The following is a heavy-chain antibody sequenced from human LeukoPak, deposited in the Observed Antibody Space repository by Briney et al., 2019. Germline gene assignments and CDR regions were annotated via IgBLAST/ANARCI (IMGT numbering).Heavy chain of an antibody. V-gene: IGHV1-69*13. CDR2: IVPIFGIP. D-gene: IGHD3-10*01. J-gene: IGHJ5*02. Sequence: SVKVSCKVSGGTFRSYTISWVRQAPGQGLDWMGGIVPIFGIPKYAQNFQGRVTITADESTSTAYMELSSLRSEDTAVYYCARDLAYGSGSYYNGANWFDPWGQGTLVTVSS. CDR3: ARDLAYGSGSYYNGANWFDP. CDR1: GGTFRSYT.